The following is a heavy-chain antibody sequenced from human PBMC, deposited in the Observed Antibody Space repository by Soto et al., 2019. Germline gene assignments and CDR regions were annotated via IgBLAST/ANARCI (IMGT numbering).Heavy chain of an antibody. CDR3: ARGRGGYDRDGMDV. D-gene: IGHD3-22*01. V-gene: IGHV4-34*01. J-gene: IGHJ6*02. Sequence: QVQLQQWGAGLLKPSETLSLTCAVYGGSFSGYYWSWIRQHPGKGLEWIGEINHSGSTNYNPSLKSRVTISVDTSKNQFSLKLSSVTAADTDVYYCARGRGGYDRDGMDVWGQGTTVTVSS. CDR1: GGSFSGYY. CDR2: INHSGST.